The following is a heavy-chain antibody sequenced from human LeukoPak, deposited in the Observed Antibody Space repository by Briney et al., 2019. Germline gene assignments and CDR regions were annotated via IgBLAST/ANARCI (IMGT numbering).Heavy chain of an antibody. D-gene: IGHD6-13*01. Sequence: QTGGSLRLSCAASGFTFSSYGMSWVRQAPGKGLEWVSAISGSGGSTYYADSVKGRFTISRDNSKNTLYLQMNSLRAEDTAVYYCAKGSPSAAENYYYYMDVWGKGTTVTVSS. V-gene: IGHV3-23*01. J-gene: IGHJ6*03. CDR3: AKGSPSAAENYYYYMDV. CDR2: ISGSGGST. CDR1: GFTFSSYG.